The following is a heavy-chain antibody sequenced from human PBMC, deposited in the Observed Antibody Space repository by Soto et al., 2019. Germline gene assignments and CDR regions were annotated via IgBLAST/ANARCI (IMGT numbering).Heavy chain of an antibody. CDR2: IIPIFGTA. Sequence: SAKVSCKASGGTFSSYAISWARQAPGQGLEWMGGIIPIFGTANYAQKFQGRVTITADESTSTAYMELSSLRSEDTAVYYCARPYYYDSSGYPWYFDYWGQGTLVTVSS. D-gene: IGHD3-22*01. CDR1: GGTFSSYA. CDR3: ARPYYYDSSGYPWYFDY. V-gene: IGHV1-69*13. J-gene: IGHJ4*02.